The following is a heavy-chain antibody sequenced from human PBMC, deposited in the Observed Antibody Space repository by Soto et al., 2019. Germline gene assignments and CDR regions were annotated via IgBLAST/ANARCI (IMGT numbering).Heavy chain of an antibody. CDR1: GGSISSGDYY. CDR3: AILRITMVRGVIPRYYYYGMDV. V-gene: IGHV4-30-4*01. J-gene: IGHJ6*02. CDR2: IYYSGST. D-gene: IGHD3-10*01. Sequence: PSETLSLTCTVSGGSISSGDYYWSWIRQPPGKGLEWIGYIYYSGSTNYNPSLKSRVSISVDTSENQFSLKLSSVTAADTAVYYCAILRITMVRGVIPRYYYYGMDVWGQGTTVTV.